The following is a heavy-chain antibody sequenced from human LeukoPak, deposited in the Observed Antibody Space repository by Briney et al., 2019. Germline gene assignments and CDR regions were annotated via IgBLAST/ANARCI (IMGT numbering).Heavy chain of an antibody. J-gene: IGHJ2*01. D-gene: IGHD2-2*01. CDR3: ARQYCSSTSCYPNWCFDL. CDR2: INHSGST. CDR1: GGSFSGYY. V-gene: IGHV4-34*01. Sequence: SETLSLTCAVYGGSFSGYYWSWIRQPPGKGLEWIGEINHSGSTNYNPSLKSRVTISVDTSKNQFSLKLSSVTAADTAVYYCARQYCSSTSCYPNWCFDLWGRGTLVTVSS.